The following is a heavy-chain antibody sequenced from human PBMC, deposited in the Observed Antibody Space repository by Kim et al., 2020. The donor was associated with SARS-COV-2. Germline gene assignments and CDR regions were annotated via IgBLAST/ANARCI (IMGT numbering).Heavy chain of an antibody. J-gene: IGHJ6*02. CDR3: ARVTLVSYYYYGMDV. CDR2: IYYSGST. CDR1: GGSISSGGYY. Sequence: SETLSLTCTVSGGSISSGGYYWSWIRQHPGKGLEWIGYIYYSGSTYYNPSLKSRVTISVDTSKNQFSLKLSSVTAADTAVYYCARVTLVSYYYYGMDVWGQGTTVTVSS. D-gene: IGHD6-13*01. V-gene: IGHV4-31*03.